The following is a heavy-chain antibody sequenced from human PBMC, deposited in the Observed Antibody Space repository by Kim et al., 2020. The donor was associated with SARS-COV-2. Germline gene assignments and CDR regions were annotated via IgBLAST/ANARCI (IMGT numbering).Heavy chain of an antibody. CDR2: IKSKTDGGTT. CDR1: GFTFSNAW. V-gene: IGHV3-15*01. Sequence: GGSLRLSCAASGFTFSNAWMSWVRQAPGKGLEWVGRIKSKTDGGTTDYAAPVKGRFTISRDDSKNTLYLQMNSLKTEDTAVYYCTTDLYRYYGSGEDAFDIWGQGTMVTVSS. CDR3: TTDLYRYYGSGEDAFDI. D-gene: IGHD3-10*01. J-gene: IGHJ3*02.